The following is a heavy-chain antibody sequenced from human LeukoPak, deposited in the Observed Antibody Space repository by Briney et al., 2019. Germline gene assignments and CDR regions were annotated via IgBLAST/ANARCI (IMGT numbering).Heavy chain of an antibody. CDR2: IYYSGST. Sequence: SETLSLTCTVSGGSISSYYWSWIRQPPGKGLEWIGYIYYSGSTNYNPSPKSRVTISVDTSKNQFSLKLSSVTAADTAVYYCARAINYGDFDYWGQGTLVTVSS. CDR1: GGSISSYY. V-gene: IGHV4-59*01. D-gene: IGHD4-17*01. J-gene: IGHJ4*02. CDR3: ARAINYGDFDY.